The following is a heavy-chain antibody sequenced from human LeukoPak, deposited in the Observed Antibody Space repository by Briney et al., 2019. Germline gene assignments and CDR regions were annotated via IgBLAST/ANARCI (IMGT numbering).Heavy chain of an antibody. J-gene: IGHJ6*03. CDR2: ISYDGSNK. V-gene: IGHV3-30*04. Sequence: GGSLRLSCAASGFTFSRYGMHWVRQAPGKGLEWVTAISYDGSNKYYADSVKGRFTISRDNSKNTLYVQMNSLRAEDTAVYYCAKEGYSRGYYSYYYMDVWGKETTVTVSS. D-gene: IGHD6-13*01. CDR3: AKEGYSRGYYSYYYMDV. CDR1: GFTFSRYG.